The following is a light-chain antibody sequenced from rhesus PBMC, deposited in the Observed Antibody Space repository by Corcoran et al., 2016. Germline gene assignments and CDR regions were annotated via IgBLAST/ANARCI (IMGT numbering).Light chain of an antibody. Sequence: EIVMTQSPATLSWSPGERATLSCRASQSVSSYVAWYQQKPEQAPRLLIYGASSRATGIPDRFSGGGSGTDFTLTISRLEPEDFAVYYCQQYSNWPLTFGGGTKVEIK. CDR3: QQYSNWPLT. J-gene: IGKJ4*01. CDR2: GAS. CDR1: QSVSSY. V-gene: IGKV3S9*01.